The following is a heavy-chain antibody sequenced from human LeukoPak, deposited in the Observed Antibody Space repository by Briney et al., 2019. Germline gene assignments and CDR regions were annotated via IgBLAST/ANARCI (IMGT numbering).Heavy chain of an antibody. J-gene: IGHJ6*03. Sequence: GGSLRLSCAACGFTFSHYSIDCVRQAPGKGLERVASITSSSSHIYYADSVKGRFTISRDNAKNELYLQMNSLRAEDTAIYYCARVMMGATVTTFHYYCMDVWGVGTTVTVSS. D-gene: IGHD4-11*01. CDR3: ARVMMGATVTTFHYYCMDV. V-gene: IGHV3-21*01. CDR1: GFTFSHYS. CDR2: ITSSSSHI.